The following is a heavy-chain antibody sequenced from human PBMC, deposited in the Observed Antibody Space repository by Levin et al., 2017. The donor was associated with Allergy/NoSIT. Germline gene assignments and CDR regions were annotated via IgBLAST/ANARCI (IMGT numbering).Heavy chain of an antibody. J-gene: IGHJ3*02. CDR3: ARERDDYVWTTYRGNAFDI. D-gene: IGHD3-16*01. CDR2: IIPVFGTT. Sequence: GGSLRLSCKASGDTFSSYAISWVRQAPGQGLEWMGGIIPVFGTTNYAQKFQGRVTITADASTSTAYMELSSLRSEDTALYYCARERDDYVWTTYRGNAFDIWGQGTMVTVSS. CDR1: GDTFSSYA. V-gene: IGHV1-69*01.